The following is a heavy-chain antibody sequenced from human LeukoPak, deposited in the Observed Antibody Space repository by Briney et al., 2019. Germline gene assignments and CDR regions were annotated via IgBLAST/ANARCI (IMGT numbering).Heavy chain of an antibody. J-gene: IGHJ4*02. CDR2: INQDAREV. CDR3: ATDRDNSDWQKRFDS. V-gene: IGHV3-7*01. D-gene: IGHD2-21*02. CDR1: GFTFSRYW. Sequence: PGGSMRLSCAAAGFTFSRYWMNWYRQAPGKGLEWVVYINQDAREVNYVDSVRGRFTISIDNAKNSLHLQMNSLRAEDTAVYYCATDRDNSDWQKRFDSWGQGTLVTVSS.